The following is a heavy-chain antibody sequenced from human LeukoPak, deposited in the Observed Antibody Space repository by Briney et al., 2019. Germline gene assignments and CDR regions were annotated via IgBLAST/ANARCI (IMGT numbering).Heavy chain of an antibody. V-gene: IGHV3-23*01. CDR2: ISGSGGST. CDR1: GFTFSSYA. J-gene: IGHJ4*02. D-gene: IGHD6-19*01. CDR3: XKQRGQWLVIDY. Sequence: PGGSLRLSCAASGFTFSSYAMSWVRQAPGKEVEWVSAISGSGGSTYYADSVKGRFTISRDNSKNTLYLQMKSLRAEDTAVYYCXKQRGQWLVIDYWGQGTLVTVSS.